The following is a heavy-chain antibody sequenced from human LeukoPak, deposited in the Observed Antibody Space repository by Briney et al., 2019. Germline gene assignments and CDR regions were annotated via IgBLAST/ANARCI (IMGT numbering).Heavy chain of an antibody. V-gene: IGHV3-23*01. CDR2: ISGSGGST. Sequence: PGGSLRLSCAASGFTFSSYAMSWVRQAPGKGLEWVSAISGSGGSTYYADSVKGRFTISRDNSKNTLYLQMNSLRAEDAAAYFCAKAPVSSCRGAYCYPFDSWGQGTLVTVSS. J-gene: IGHJ4*02. CDR1: GFTFSSYA. CDR3: AKAPVSSCRGAYCYPFDS. D-gene: IGHD2-21*01.